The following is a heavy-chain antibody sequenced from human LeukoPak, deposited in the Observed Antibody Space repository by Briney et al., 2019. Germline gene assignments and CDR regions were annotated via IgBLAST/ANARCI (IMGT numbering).Heavy chain of an antibody. Sequence: GGSLRLSCAASGFTVSANYMSWVRQAPGKGLEWVSVIYSGGSTYYADSVKGRFTISRHNSNNTLYLQMNSLRAEDTAVYYCARSRGSYLEYFDYWGQGTLVTVS. CDR3: ARSRGSYLEYFDY. J-gene: IGHJ4*02. CDR2: IYSGGST. CDR1: GFTVSANY. D-gene: IGHD1-26*01. V-gene: IGHV3-53*04.